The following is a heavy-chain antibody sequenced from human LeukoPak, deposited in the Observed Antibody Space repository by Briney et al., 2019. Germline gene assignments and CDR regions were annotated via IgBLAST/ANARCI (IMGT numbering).Heavy chain of an antibody. CDR1: GFTFNNYA. Sequence: GGSLRLSCAASGFTFNNYAMSWVRQAPGRGLEWVSGISDSVGGTYYADSVKGRFTIPRDISKNTLYLQMNSLRAEDTAVYYCAKGTTYYFDNSGYRYFDYWGQGTLVTVSS. J-gene: IGHJ4*02. V-gene: IGHV3-23*01. D-gene: IGHD3-22*01. CDR3: AKGTTYYFDNSGYRYFDY. CDR2: ISDSVGGT.